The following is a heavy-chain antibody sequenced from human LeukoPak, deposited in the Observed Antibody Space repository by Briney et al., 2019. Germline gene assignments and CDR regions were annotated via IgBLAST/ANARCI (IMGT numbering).Heavy chain of an antibody. CDR3: ARDLGPRLQWELLHGWFDP. J-gene: IGHJ5*02. D-gene: IGHD1-26*01. V-gene: IGHV4-39*02. CDR1: GDSIRSSTYH. Sequence: SETLSLTCTVSGDSIRSSTYHWGWFRQPPGKGLEWIGSIYYSGSTYYNPSFKSRVTISVDTSKNQFSLNLRSVTAADTAVYYCARDLGPRLQWELLHGWFDPWGQGTLVTVSS. CDR2: IYYSGST.